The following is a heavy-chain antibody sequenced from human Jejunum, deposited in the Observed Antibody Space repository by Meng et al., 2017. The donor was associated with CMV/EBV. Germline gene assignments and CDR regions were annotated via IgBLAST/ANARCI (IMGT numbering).Heavy chain of an antibody. CDR3: ARGRTCSISACYRGPSLDY. Sequence: RNNWWNWVRQAPGKGLEWIGEISSSGEVNYNPSLKSRVTVSMESSKNQFSLKLNSVTAADTAVYYCARGRTCSISACYRGPSLDYWGQGTLVTVSS. J-gene: IGHJ4*02. D-gene: IGHD1-26*01. CDR2: ISSSGEV. V-gene: IGHV4-4*02. CDR1: RNNW.